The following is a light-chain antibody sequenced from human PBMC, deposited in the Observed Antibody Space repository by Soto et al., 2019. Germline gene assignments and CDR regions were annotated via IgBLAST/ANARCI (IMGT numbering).Light chain of an antibody. V-gene: IGKV4-1*01. CDR3: QQYCVRPWT. Sequence: DIVMTQSPDSLPVSLGERATINCESSQSVLYSSNNKNCLAWYQQKPGQPPKLLIYWAYIRESGVPDRFSGGGSGTDFTLTISGLQAEDVAVYYCQQYCVRPWTFGQGTKVEIK. CDR1: QSVLYSSNNKNC. J-gene: IGKJ1*01. CDR2: WAY.